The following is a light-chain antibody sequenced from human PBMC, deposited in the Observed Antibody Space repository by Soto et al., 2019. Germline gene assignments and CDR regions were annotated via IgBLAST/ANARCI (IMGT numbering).Light chain of an antibody. CDR1: QSFGRW. CDR2: KAS. J-gene: IGKJ1*01. V-gene: IGKV1-5*03. Sequence: DIRMTQSPSTLSSTVGDRVTITCRPSQSFGRWLAWYQQKPGKAPKLLIYKASILQSGVPSRFSGSGSGTEFTLTISSLQRDDFATYYCQQYNSYSRTFGQGTKVDI. CDR3: QQYNSYSRT.